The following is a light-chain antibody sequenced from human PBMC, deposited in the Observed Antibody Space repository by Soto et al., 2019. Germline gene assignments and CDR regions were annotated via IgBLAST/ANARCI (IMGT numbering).Light chain of an antibody. V-gene: IGKV1-5*01. CDR3: QQYNSYSPT. CDR2: DAS. J-gene: IGKJ1*01. Sequence: DIPMTQAPSTLSASLGDGVTITCRASQSISSWLAWYQQKPGKAPKLLIYDASSLESGVPSRFSGSGSGTEFTLTISSLQPDDFATYYCQQYNSYSPTFGQGTKVDI. CDR1: QSISSW.